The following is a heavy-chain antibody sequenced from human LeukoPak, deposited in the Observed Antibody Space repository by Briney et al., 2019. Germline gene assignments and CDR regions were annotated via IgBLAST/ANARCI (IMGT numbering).Heavy chain of an antibody. CDR1: GFTFSSYE. Sequence: GGSLRLSCAASGFTFSSYEMNWVRQAPGKGLEWVSYISSSGSTIYYADSVKGRFTISRDKAKNSLYLQMNSLRAEDTAVYYCARVTGGGGHDSSVYRGVWFDPGGQETLVTVSS. V-gene: IGHV3-48*03. J-gene: IGHJ5*02. CDR3: ARVTGGGGHDSSVYRGVWFDP. CDR2: ISSSGSTI. D-gene: IGHD3-22*01.